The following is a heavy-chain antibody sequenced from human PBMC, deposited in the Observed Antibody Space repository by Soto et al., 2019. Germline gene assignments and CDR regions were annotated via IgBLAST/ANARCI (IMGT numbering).Heavy chain of an antibody. D-gene: IGHD1-26*01. J-gene: IGHJ5*02. V-gene: IGHV4-4*02. CDR2: IYHSGST. CDR1: GGSISSSNW. CDR3: ARVAKLVWAHWFNP. Sequence: QVQLQESGPGLVKPSGTLSLTCAVSGGSISSSNWWSWVRQPPGKGLEWIGEIYHSGSTNSNPSPTAPVTIAVDQPKNQCSLKRSSVTAADTAVYYCARVAKLVWAHWFNPWGQGTLVTVSS.